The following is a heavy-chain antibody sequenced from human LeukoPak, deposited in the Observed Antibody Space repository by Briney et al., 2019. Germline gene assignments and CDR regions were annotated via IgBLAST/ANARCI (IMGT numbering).Heavy chain of an antibody. Sequence: SSQTLSLTCTVSGGSISSGGYYWSWIRQPPGKGLEWIGFVYHSGDTYYIPSLKSRVTISIDTSKNQFSLNLSSVTAADTAVYYCARVGRGDYGDYTAGYWGQGTLATVSS. J-gene: IGHJ4*02. CDR3: ARVGRGDYGDYTAGY. D-gene: IGHD4-17*01. CDR2: VYHSGDT. V-gene: IGHV4-30-2*01. CDR1: GGSISSGGYY.